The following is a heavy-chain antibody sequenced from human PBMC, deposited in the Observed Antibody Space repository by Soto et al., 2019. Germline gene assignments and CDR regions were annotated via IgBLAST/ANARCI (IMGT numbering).Heavy chain of an antibody. CDR2: MNPNSGNT. Sequence: ASVKVSCKASGYTFTSYDINWVRQATGQGLEWMGWMNPNSGNTGYAQKFQGRVTMTRNTSISTAYMELSSLRSEDTAVYYCARGLWLGSRRWLTHYYYMDVWGKGTTVTVSS. D-gene: IGHD6-13*01. CDR1: GYTFTSYD. CDR3: ARGLWLGSRRWLTHYYYMDV. J-gene: IGHJ6*03. V-gene: IGHV1-8*01.